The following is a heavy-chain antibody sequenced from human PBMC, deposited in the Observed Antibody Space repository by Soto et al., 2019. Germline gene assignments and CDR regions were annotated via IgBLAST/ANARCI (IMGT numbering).Heavy chain of an antibody. V-gene: IGHV4-39*01. CDR1: GGSISSSSYY. J-gene: IGHJ4*02. Sequence: SETLSLTCTVSGGSISSSSYYWGWIRQPPGKGLEWIGSIYYSGSTYYNPSLKSRVTISVDTSKNQFSLKLSSVTAADTAVYYCARHGLSSRLRYFDWSTPYFDYWGQGTLVTVSS. D-gene: IGHD3-9*01. CDR2: IYYSGST. CDR3: ARHGLSSRLRYFDWSTPYFDY.